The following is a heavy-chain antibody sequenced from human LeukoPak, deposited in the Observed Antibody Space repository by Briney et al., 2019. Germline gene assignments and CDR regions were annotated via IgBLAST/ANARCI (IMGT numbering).Heavy chain of an antibody. D-gene: IGHD3-3*01. Sequence: GRSLRLSCVASGFNFSNHAMHWVGQPPGKGPECVAVIAYHGTNEYDADSVKGRFTTSRDNSKNRLYLQMKSLTPEDTAVYYCARDRDFWGYGGMDVWGQGTTVTVSS. CDR2: IAYHGTNE. CDR3: ARDRDFWGYGGMDV. CDR1: GFNFSNHA. J-gene: IGHJ6*02. V-gene: IGHV3-30-3*01.